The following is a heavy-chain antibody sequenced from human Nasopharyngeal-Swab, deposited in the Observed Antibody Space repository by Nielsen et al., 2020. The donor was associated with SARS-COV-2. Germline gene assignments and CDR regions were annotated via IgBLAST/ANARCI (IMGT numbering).Heavy chain of an antibody. J-gene: IGHJ3*01. V-gene: IGHV4-39*01. CDR3: ARHLPFTRTVVIIASLAFDV. CDR1: GDSITRQDHY. Sequence: SETLSLTCLITGDSITRQDHYWGWIRQPPGKGLEWIGSPYHRGNTYYNPFLRSRVTMSADTPKNQFSLPLNSVTAADTAVYYCARHLPFTRTVVIIASLAFDVWGQGTMVTVSS. CDR2: PYHRGNT. D-gene: IGHD3-22*01.